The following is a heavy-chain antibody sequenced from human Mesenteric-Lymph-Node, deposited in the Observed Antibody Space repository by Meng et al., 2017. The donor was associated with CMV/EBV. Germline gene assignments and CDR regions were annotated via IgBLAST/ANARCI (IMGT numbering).Heavy chain of an antibody. V-gene: IGHV3-74*01. D-gene: IGHD3-9*01. CDR2: INPDGSST. CDR3: VRLNTLTPFDY. J-gene: IGHJ4*02. CDR1: GFTFSSHW. Sequence: GGSLRLSCAASGFTFSSHWMHWVRQAPGKGLVWVSRINPDGSSTSYADSVKGRFTISRDNAKNTVYRQMNSLRAEDTAVYYCVRLNTLTPFDYWGQGTLVTVSS.